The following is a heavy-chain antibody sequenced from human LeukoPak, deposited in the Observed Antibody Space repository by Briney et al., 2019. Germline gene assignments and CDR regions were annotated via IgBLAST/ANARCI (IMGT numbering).Heavy chain of an antibody. Sequence: GGSLRLSCAASGFTFSSYSMNWVRQAPGKGLEWVSSIGSSSSYIYYADSVKGRFTISRDNAKNSLYLQMNSLRAEDTAVYYCARVIFGVVIIAFDIWGQGTMVTVSS. J-gene: IGHJ3*02. D-gene: IGHD3-3*01. V-gene: IGHV3-21*01. CDR3: ARVIFGVVIIAFDI. CDR2: IGSSSSYI. CDR1: GFTFSSYS.